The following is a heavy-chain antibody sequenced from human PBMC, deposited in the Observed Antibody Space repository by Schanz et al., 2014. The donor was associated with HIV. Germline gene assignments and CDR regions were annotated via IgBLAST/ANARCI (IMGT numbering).Heavy chain of an antibody. CDR2: IIPFTGSS. D-gene: IGHD6-13*01. Sequence: QVHLVQSGTEVKKPGSSVKVSCKASGGAFNSHTISWLRQAPGQGPVWMGAIIPFTGSSNYAQEFQGRVTITADDSTSTAYMDLSSLTSEDTAVYYCARGALGLAAAGSYYFYYGMDVWGQGTTVTVSS. V-gene: IGHV1-69*13. CDR1: GGAFNSHT. CDR3: ARGALGLAAAGSYYFYYGMDV. J-gene: IGHJ6*02.